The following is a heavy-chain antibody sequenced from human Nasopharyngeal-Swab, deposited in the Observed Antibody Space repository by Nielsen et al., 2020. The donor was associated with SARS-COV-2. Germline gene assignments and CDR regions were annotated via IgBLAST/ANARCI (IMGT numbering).Heavy chain of an antibody. CDR3: PAPILTGYYNVGYYFDY. J-gene: IGHJ4*02. D-gene: IGHD3-9*01. CDR2: IKSKTDGGTT. V-gene: IGHV3-15*01. Sequence: VRQAPGKGLEWVGRIKSKTDGGTTDYAAPVKGRFTISRDDSKNTLYLQMNSLKTEDTAVYYCPAPILTGYYNVGYYFDYWGQGTLVTVSS.